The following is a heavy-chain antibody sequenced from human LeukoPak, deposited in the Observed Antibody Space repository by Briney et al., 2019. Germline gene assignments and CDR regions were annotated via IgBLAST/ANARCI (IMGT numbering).Heavy chain of an antibody. D-gene: IGHD1-26*01. CDR3: AKGGKWDVTPFDY. V-gene: IGHV3-33*06. CDR1: GFTFSSYG. CDR2: IWYDGSNK. Sequence: GGSLRLSCAASGFTFSSYGMHWVRQAPGKGLEWVAVIWYDGSNKYYADFVKGRFTISRDNSKNTLYLQVNSLRAEDTAVYYCAKGGKWDVTPFDYWGQGTLVTVSS. J-gene: IGHJ4*02.